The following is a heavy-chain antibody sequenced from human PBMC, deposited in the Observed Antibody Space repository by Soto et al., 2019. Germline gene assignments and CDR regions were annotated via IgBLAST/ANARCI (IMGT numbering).Heavy chain of an antibody. V-gene: IGHV1-3*01. Sequence: QVQLVQSGAEVKKPGASVKVSCKASGYAFTWFNIHWVRQSPGQRLEWMGWINAGHGNTKYSQKFQGRVTFTRETSVTDAHTTRRRLIPDGTSVYSSLRLKLYIDGLHLWGPGTLIYVSS. CDR3: LRLKLYIDGLHL. CDR1: GYAFTWFN. CDR2: INAGHGNT. J-gene: IGHJ4*02. D-gene: IGHD3-9*01.